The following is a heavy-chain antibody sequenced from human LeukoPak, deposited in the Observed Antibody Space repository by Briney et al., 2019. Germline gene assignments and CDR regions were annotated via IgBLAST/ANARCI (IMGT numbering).Heavy chain of an antibody. CDR2: IIPIFGTA. D-gene: IGHD6-13*01. CDR3: ASLEAAADPWGY. CDR1: GGTFSSYA. Sequence: SVKVSCKASGGTFSSYAISWVRQAPGQGLEWMGGIIPIFGTANYAQKFQGRVTITANESTSTAYMELSSLRSEDTAVYYCASLEAAADPWGYWGQGTLVTVSS. V-gene: IGHV1-69*01. J-gene: IGHJ4*02.